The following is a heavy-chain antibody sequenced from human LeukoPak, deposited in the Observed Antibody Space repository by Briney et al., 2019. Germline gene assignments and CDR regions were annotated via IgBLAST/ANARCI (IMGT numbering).Heavy chain of an antibody. V-gene: IGHV3-23*01. CDR1: GLTVSYNY. CDR3: AKDHIDYGDYVRWRNYYFDY. J-gene: IGHJ4*02. D-gene: IGHD4-17*01. CDR2: ISGSGGST. Sequence: GGSLRLSCAASGLTVSYNYMNWVRQAPGKGLEWVSAISGSGGSTYYADSVKGRFTISRDNSKNTLYLQMNSLRAEDTAVYYCAKDHIDYGDYVRWRNYYFDYWGQGTLVTVSS.